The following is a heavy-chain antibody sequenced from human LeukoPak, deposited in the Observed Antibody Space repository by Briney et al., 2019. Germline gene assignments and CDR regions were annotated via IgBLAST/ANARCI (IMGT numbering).Heavy chain of an antibody. CDR1: GGSISSSNW. D-gene: IGHD6-13*01. Sequence: SETLSLTCAVSGGSISSSNWWSWVRQPPGKGLEWIGEIYHSGSTNYNPSLKSRVTMSVDTSKNQFSLKLSSVTAADTAVYYCARVSSSWPESAFDIWGQGTMVTVSS. V-gene: IGHV4-4*02. CDR2: IYHSGST. CDR3: ARVSSSWPESAFDI. J-gene: IGHJ3*02.